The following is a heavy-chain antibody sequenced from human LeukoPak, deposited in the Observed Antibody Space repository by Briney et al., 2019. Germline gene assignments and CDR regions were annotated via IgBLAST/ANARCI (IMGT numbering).Heavy chain of an antibody. D-gene: IGHD2-2*01. V-gene: IGHV3-7*01. J-gene: IGHJ6*02. CDR1: GCTFSNYW. Sequence: GGSLRLSCGASGCTFSNYWMSWVRQAPGKGLEWVANIKQDGSEKYSVDSVKGRFTISRDNAKNSLYLQMNSLRAEDTAVYYCARMGYCSSTSCPPLTRMDVWGQGTTVTVSS. CDR2: IKQDGSEK. CDR3: ARMGYCSSTSCPPLTRMDV.